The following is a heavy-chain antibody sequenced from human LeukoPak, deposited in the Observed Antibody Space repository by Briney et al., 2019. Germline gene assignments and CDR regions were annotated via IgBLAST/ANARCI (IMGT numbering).Heavy chain of an antibody. Sequence: SETLSLTCAVYGGSFSGYYWSWIRQPPGKGLEWIGEINHSGSTNYNPSLKSRVTISVDTSKNQFSLKLSSVTAADTAVYYCARLAPITMMVVRTAFDIWGQGTMVTVSS. CDR2: INHSGST. CDR3: ARLAPITMMVVRTAFDI. V-gene: IGHV4-34*01. CDR1: GGSFSGYY. J-gene: IGHJ3*02. D-gene: IGHD3-22*01.